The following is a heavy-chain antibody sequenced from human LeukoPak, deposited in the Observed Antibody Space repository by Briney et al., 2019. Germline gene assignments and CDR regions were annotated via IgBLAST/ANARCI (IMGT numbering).Heavy chain of an antibody. J-gene: IGHJ4*02. CDR1: GYTFTGYY. CDR3: ARDRTGEVDS. V-gene: IGHV1-2*02. D-gene: IGHD1-26*01. Sequence: ASVKVSCKASGYTFTGYYMHWVRQAPGQGLDWMGWINPNSSGTDYAQKFQGRVTMTRDTSISTAYMELSRLSSDDTAVYYCARDRTGEVDSWGQGTLVTVSS. CDR2: INPNSSGT.